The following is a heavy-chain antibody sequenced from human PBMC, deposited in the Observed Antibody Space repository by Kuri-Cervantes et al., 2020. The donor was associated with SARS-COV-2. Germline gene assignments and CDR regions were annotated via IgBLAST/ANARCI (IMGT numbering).Heavy chain of an antibody. CDR1: GFTFSTFR. CDR3: AREPHFGDLDF. Sequence: GGSLRLSCAASGFTFSTFRMHWIRQAPEKGLEFVSAITSDGDTTFYADSVKGRFTISRDNSKNTLYLQLGSLTAEDMAVYYGAREPHFGDLDFWGQGTLVTVSS. J-gene: IGHJ4*02. V-gene: IGHV3-64*02. CDR2: ITSDGDTT. D-gene: IGHD3-10*01.